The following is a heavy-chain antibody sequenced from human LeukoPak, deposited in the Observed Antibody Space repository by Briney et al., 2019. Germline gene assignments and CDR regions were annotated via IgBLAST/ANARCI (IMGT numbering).Heavy chain of an antibody. Sequence: PGGSLRLSCAASGLTFSNYAMTWVRQAPGKGLEWVSGISGGGGSTYYADSVKGRFTISRDNSKNTLDLQMNSLRAEDTAVYYCAREGKVPAAGFDYWGQGTLVTVSS. J-gene: IGHJ4*02. CDR1: GLTFSNYA. CDR2: ISGGGGST. V-gene: IGHV3-23*01. D-gene: IGHD2-2*01. CDR3: AREGKVPAAGFDY.